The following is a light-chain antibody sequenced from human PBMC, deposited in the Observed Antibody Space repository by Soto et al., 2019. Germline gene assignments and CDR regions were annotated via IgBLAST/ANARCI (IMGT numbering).Light chain of an antibody. Sequence: EIVLTQSPGTLSLSPGERATLSCRASQSIGRNFLAWYQQKPGQAPRLLIHGASSSATGIPDRFSGSASGTDFILTISRLEPEDFAVYYCQHYASSPLTFGVGTRVEIK. CDR3: QHYASSPLT. J-gene: IGKJ4*01. CDR1: QSIGRNF. V-gene: IGKV3-20*01. CDR2: GAS.